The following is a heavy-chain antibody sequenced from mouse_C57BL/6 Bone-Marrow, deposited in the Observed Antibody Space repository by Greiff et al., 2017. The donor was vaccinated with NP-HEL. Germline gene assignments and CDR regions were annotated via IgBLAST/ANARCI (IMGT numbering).Heavy chain of an antibody. J-gene: IGHJ4*01. V-gene: IGHV1-20*01. CDR3: ARWYYGSSHYAMDY. CDR2: INPYNGDT. D-gene: IGHD1-1*01. CDR1: GYSFTGYF. Sequence: EVKLVESGPELVKPGDSVKISCKASGYSFTGYFMNWVMQSHGKSLEWIGRINPYNGDTFYNQKFKGKATLTVDKSSSTAHMELRSLTSEDSAVYYCARWYYGSSHYAMDYWGQGTSVTVSS.